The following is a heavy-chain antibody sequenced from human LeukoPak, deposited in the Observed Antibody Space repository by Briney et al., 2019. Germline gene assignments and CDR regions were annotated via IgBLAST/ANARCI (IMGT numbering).Heavy chain of an antibody. J-gene: IGHJ4*02. V-gene: IGHV3-7*01. CDR2: IKQDGSEK. D-gene: IGHD6-13*01. CDR3: ARDPLSRQLVLGVEFDY. Sequence: GGSLRLSCAASGLTFSSYWMTWVRQAPGKGLEWVANIKQDGSEKYYVDSVKGRFTISRDNANNSLYLQMNSLRAEDTAVYYCARDPLSRQLVLGVEFDYWGQGTLVTVSS. CDR1: GLTFSSYW.